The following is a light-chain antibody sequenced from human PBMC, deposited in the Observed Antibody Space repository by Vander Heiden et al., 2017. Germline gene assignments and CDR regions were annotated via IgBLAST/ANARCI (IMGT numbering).Light chain of an antibody. CDR1: ISNIVDNT. Sequence: QSVLTQPPSTSATPGQRVTISCSGDISNIVDNTVHWYQHVPGTAPKLRWYKNNQRPSGVPDRFACSKSGTSASLDISGPQSEDEADDDWSAWNDSLKGVVFGSGNTVTVL. CDR2: KNN. CDR3: SAWNDSLKGVV. J-gene: IGLJ1*01. V-gene: IGLV1-44*01.